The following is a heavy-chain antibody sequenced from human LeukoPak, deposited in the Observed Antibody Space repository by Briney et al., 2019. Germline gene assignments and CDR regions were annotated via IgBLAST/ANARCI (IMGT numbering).Heavy chain of an antibody. J-gene: IGHJ4*02. CDR3: ARDLNTMVRGVPDY. V-gene: IGHV3-7*01. CDR1: GFTFSNYW. CDR2: IKQDGSEK. Sequence: GGSLRLSCAASGFTFSNYWMNWVRRAPGKGLEWVANIKQDGSEKYYVDSVKGRFTISRDNAKNSLHLQMNSLRAEDTAVYYCARDLNTMVRGVPDYWGQGTLVTVSS. D-gene: IGHD3-10*01.